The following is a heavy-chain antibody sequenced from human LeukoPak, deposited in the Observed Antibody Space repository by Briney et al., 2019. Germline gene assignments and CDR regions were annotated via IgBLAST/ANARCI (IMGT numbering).Heavy chain of an antibody. J-gene: IGHJ3*02. CDR2: ISGSGGST. CDR1: GFTFSSYA. D-gene: IGHD6-6*01. Sequence: PGGSLRLSCAASGFTFSSYAMSWVRQAPGRGLEWVSAISGSGGSTYYADSVKGRFTISRDNSKNTLYLQMNSLRAEDTAVYYCAKDILVYSSSSIGAFDIWGQGTMVTVSS. V-gene: IGHV3-23*01. CDR3: AKDILVYSSSSIGAFDI.